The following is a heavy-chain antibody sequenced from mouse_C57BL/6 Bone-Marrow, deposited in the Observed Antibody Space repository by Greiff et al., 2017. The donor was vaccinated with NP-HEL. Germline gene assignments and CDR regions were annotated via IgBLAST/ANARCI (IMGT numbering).Heavy chain of an antibody. CDR2: ISSGSSTI. J-gene: IGHJ2*01. CDR1: GFTFSDYG. CDR3: ASRGFDY. Sequence: EVKLVESGGGLVKPGGSLKLSCAASGFTFSDYGMHWVRQAPEKGLEWVAYISSGSSTIYYADTVKGRFTISRDNAKNTLFLQMTSLRAEDTAMYHCASRGFDYWGQGTTLTVSS. V-gene: IGHV5-17*01.